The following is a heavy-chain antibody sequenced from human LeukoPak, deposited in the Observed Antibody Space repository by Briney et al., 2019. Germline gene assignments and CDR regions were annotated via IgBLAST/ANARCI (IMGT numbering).Heavy chain of an antibody. Sequence: PGRSLRLSCAASGFTFSSYGMHGVRHAPGKGLEWVAVISYDGSNKYYADSVKGRFTISRDNSKNTLYLQRNSLRAEDTAVYYCAKDRATVTYYYYYGMDVWGQGTTVTVYS. CDR3: AKDRATVTYYYYYGMDV. CDR2: ISYDGSNK. CDR1: GFTFSSYG. J-gene: IGHJ6*02. D-gene: IGHD4-17*01. V-gene: IGHV3-30*18.